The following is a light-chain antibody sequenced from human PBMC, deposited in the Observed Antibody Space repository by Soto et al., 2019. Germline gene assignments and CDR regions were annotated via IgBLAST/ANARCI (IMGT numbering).Light chain of an antibody. Sequence: QPVXTQPXSXSXAPGXXXTXXCTGSSSNIGAGYDVHWYQQLPGTAPKLLIYGNSNRPSGVPDRFSGSKSGTSASLAITGLQAEDEADYYCQSYDSSLSGRVFGGGTKLTVL. CDR2: GNS. V-gene: IGLV1-40*01. J-gene: IGLJ2*01. CDR3: QSYDSSLSGRV. CDR1: SSNIGAGYD.